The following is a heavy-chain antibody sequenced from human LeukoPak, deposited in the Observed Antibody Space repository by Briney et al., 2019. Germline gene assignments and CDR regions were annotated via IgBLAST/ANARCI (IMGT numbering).Heavy chain of an antibody. V-gene: IGHV3-33*01. D-gene: IGHD6-19*01. Sequence: GRSLRLSCAASGLTFSSYGMHWVRQAPGKGLEWVAVIWYDGSNKYYADSVKGRFTISRDNSKNTLYLQMNSLRAEDTAVYYCARASSSGWVYFDYWGQGTLVTVSS. CDR2: IWYDGSNK. CDR3: ARASSSGWVYFDY. CDR1: GLTFSSYG. J-gene: IGHJ4*02.